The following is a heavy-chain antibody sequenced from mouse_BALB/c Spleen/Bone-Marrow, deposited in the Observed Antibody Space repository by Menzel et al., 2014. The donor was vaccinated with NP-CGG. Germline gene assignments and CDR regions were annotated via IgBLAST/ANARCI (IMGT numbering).Heavy chain of an antibody. Sequence: EVQLQESGPELVKPGASVKISCKASGYSFTGYFMNWVMQSHGKSLEWIGRINPYNGDTFYNQKFKGKATLTVDKSSSTAHMELRSLASEDSADYYCARDYYHYYFDYWGQGTTLTVSS. CDR1: GYSFTGYF. CDR2: INPYNGDT. CDR3: ARDYYHYYFDY. V-gene: IGHV1-20*02. J-gene: IGHJ2*01. D-gene: IGHD2-4*01.